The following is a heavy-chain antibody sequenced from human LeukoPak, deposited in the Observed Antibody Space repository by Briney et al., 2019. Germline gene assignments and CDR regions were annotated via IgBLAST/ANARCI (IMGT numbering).Heavy chain of an antibody. D-gene: IGHD3-9*01. CDR1: GFTFSSYS. J-gene: IGHJ4*02. CDR3: ARDGMTYYDILTGDFDY. CDR2: ISSSSSYI. Sequence: PGGSLRLSCAASGFTFSSYSMNWVRQAPGKGLEWVSSISSSSSYIYYADSVKGRFTISRDNAKNSLYLQMNSLRAEDTAVYYCARDGMTYYDILTGDFDYWGQGTLVTVPS. V-gene: IGHV3-21*01.